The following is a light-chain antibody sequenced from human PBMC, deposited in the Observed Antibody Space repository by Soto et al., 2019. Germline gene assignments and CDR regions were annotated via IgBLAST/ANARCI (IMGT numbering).Light chain of an antibody. Sequence: EIELTQSPGSLSLSPGERATLSCRSSQSISSSTSLSWYQQKPGQAPRLVIYGASSRATGVPDRFSGSGSGTDFTLTISRLEPEDFAVYYCQQDSSSPRTFGQGTKVDI. CDR2: GAS. V-gene: IGKV3-20*01. CDR1: QSISSSTS. J-gene: IGKJ1*01. CDR3: QQDSSSPRT.